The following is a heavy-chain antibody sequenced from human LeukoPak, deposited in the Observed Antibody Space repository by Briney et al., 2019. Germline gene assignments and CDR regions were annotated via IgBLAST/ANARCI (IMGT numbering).Heavy chain of an antibody. D-gene: IGHD3-16*01. Sequence: PGGSLRLSCAASGFTFSNFWMTWVRQAPGKGLEWVATIKQDGSRQFYVDSVKGRFTISRDNAKSSLSLQMNSLKVEDTAVYYCARGSSWGSDYRGQGTLVTVYS. CDR1: GFTFSNFW. J-gene: IGHJ4*02. CDR2: IKQDGSRQ. CDR3: ARGSSWGSDY. V-gene: IGHV3-7*03.